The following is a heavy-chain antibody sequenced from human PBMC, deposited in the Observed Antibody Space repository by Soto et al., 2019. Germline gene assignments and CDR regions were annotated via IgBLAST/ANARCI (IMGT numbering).Heavy chain of an antibody. J-gene: IGHJ5*02. CDR1: GGTFSSYA. CDR3: ARDLPGDPYSNYDWFDP. Sequence: GASVKVSCKASGGTFSSYAISWVRQAPGQGLEWMGGIIPIFGTANYAQKFQGRVTITADESTSTAYMELSSLRSEDTAVYYCARDLPGDPYSNYDWFDPWGQGTLVTVSS. CDR2: IIPIFGTA. V-gene: IGHV1-69*13. D-gene: IGHD4-4*01.